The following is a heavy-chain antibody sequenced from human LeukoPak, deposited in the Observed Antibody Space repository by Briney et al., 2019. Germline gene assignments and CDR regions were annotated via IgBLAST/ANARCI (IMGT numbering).Heavy chain of an antibody. CDR2: IYYSGST. V-gene: IGHV4-59*08. CDR3: ARLGAMVDY. J-gene: IGHJ4*02. Sequence: PSETLSLTCTVSGGSISSYYWSWIRQPPGKGLEWIGYIYYSGSTNYNPSLKSRVTISVDTSKNQFSLKLSSVTAAGTAVYYCARLGAMVDYWGQGTLVTVSS. CDR1: GGSISSYY. D-gene: IGHD1-26*01.